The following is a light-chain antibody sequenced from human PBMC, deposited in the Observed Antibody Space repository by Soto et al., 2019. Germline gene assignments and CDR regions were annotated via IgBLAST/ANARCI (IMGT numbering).Light chain of an antibody. CDR2: RND. CDR3: AAWDDSLSGVV. V-gene: IGLV1-47*01. J-gene: IGLJ3*02. Sequence: QSVPTQSPSASGTPGQRVTISCSGSSSNIGSNYVYWYQQLPGTAPKLLIYRNDQRPSGVPDRFSGSKSGTSASLAISGLRSDDEADYYCAAWDDSLSGVVFGGGTKLTVL. CDR1: SSNIGSNY.